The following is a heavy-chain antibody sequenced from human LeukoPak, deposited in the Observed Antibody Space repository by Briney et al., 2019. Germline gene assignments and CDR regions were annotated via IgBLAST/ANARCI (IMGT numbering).Heavy chain of an antibody. Sequence: GGSLRLSCAASGFTFSSYAMHWVRQAPGKGLEWVAVISYDGSNKYYADSVKGRFTISRDNSKNTLYLQMNSLRAEDTDVYYCARDLLPGRYDSSGYYLPHYWGQGTLVTVSS. J-gene: IGHJ4*02. CDR1: GFTFSSYA. CDR3: ARDLLPGRYDSSGYYLPHY. CDR2: ISYDGSNK. D-gene: IGHD3-22*01. V-gene: IGHV3-30-3*01.